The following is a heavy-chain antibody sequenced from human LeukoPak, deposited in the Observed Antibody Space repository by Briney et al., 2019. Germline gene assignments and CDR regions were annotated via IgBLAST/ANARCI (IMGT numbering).Heavy chain of an antibody. D-gene: IGHD3-10*01. Sequence: ASVKVSCKASGYTFTSYYMHWVRQAPGQGLEWMGIINPSGGSTSYAQKFQGRVTMTRDTSTSTVYMELSSLRSEDTAVYYCARVRGSGYYGSGSQGAFDIWGQGTMVTVSS. CDR1: GYTFTSYY. CDR3: ARVRGSGYYGSGSQGAFDI. J-gene: IGHJ3*02. V-gene: IGHV1-46*01. CDR2: INPSGGST.